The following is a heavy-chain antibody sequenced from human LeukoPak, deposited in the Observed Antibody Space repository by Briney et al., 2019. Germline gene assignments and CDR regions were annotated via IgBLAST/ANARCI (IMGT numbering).Heavy chain of an antibody. V-gene: IGHV3-23*01. Sequence: PGGSLRLSCAGSGFTFSNDAMSWVRQSPGKGLEWVSAISGSGGSTYYADSVKGRFTISRDNSKNTLYLQMNSLRAEDTAVYYCARGSYGHYGYWGQGTLVTVSS. D-gene: IGHD4-17*01. J-gene: IGHJ4*02. CDR2: ISGSGGST. CDR1: GFTFSNDA. CDR3: ARGSYGHYGY.